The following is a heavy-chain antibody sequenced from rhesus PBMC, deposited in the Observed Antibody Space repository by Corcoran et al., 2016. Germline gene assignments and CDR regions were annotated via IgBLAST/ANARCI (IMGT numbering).Heavy chain of an antibody. Sequence: QVQLQESGPGVVKPSETLSLTCAVSGGSISDRSRWSWIRPPPGKGLEWIGYIYGSSTSTNYNPSLKSRVTISKDTSKNQFALKLSSVTAADTAVYYCARDQGGSWYVFDYWGQGVVVTVSS. CDR1: GGSISDRSR. V-gene: IGHV4S10*01. D-gene: IGHD6-25*01. CDR2: IYGSSTST. CDR3: ARDQGGSWYVFDY. J-gene: IGHJ6*01.